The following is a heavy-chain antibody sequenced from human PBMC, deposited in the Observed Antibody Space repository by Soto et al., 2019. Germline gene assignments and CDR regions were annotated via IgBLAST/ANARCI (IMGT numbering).Heavy chain of an antibody. CDR2: MNPNSGNT. Sequence: GESLKISCKASGYTFTSYDINWVRQATGQGLEWMGWMNPNSGNTGYAQKFQGRVTMTRNTSISTAYMELSSLRSEDTAVYYCARAELYCSSTSCYMPDAFDIWGQGTMVTVSS. CDR3: ARAELYCSSTSCYMPDAFDI. V-gene: IGHV1-8*01. J-gene: IGHJ3*02. D-gene: IGHD2-2*02. CDR1: GYTFTSYD.